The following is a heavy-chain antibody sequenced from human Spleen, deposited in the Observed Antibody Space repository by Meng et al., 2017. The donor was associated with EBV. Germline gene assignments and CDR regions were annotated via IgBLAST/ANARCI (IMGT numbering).Heavy chain of an antibody. D-gene: IGHD2-2*01. CDR3: ARGRVKIVVVPTAFTYDY. J-gene: IGHJ4*02. CDR2: INHSGST. V-gene: IGHV4-34*01. CDR1: GGFFSDYS. Sequence: LQEVVAGLLKLSGTLLLTLAVYGGFFSDYSWTWIRQPPGKGLEWIGEINHSGSTNYNPSLKSRVTISGDTSKNQFSLKLTSVTAADTAVYYCARGRVKIVVVPTAFTYDYWGQGTLVTVSS.